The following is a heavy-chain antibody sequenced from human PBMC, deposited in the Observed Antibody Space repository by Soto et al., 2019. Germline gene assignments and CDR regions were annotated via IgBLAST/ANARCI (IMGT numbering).Heavy chain of an antibody. V-gene: IGHV3-11*06. CDR1: DFSLSGFY. Sequence: GGSLRLSCVGSDFSLSGFYMSWVRQAPGKGLEWLSFISMSGSYKTYAASVEGRFTISRDNVKNILYLQMDSLRVEDTAVYYCASRGHCSNGQCHPFDYWGQGTQVTVS. CDR2: ISMSGSYK. J-gene: IGHJ4*02. D-gene: IGHD2-8*01. CDR3: ASRGHCSNGQCHPFDY.